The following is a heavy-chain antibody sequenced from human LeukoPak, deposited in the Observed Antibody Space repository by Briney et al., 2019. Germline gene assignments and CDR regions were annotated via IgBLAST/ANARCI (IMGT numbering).Heavy chain of an antibody. CDR2: INPSGGST. V-gene: IGHV1-46*01. Sequence: ASVKVSCKASGYTFTSYYMHWVRQAPGQGLEWMGIINPSGGSTSYAQKFQGRVTMTRGTSTSTVYVELSSLRSEDTAAYYCASIYDSSGLYFDYWGQGTLVTVSS. D-gene: IGHD3-22*01. J-gene: IGHJ4*02. CDR1: GYTFTSYY. CDR3: ASIYDSSGLYFDY.